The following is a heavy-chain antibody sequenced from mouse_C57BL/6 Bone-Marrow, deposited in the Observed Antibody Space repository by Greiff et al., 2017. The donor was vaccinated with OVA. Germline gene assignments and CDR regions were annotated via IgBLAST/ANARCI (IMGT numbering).Heavy chain of an antibody. CDR1: GFSLTSYG. CDR2: IWSAGST. D-gene: IGHD2-2*01. Sequence: QVQLKESGPGLVAPSQSLSITCTVSGFSLTSYGVHWVRQPPGKGLEWLVVIWSAGSTTYNSALKSRLSISKDNSKSQVFLKMNSLQTDDTAMYYCARHGANYYGDDGGAYYAMDYWGQGTSVTVSS. CDR3: ARHGANYYGDDGGAYYAMDY. J-gene: IGHJ4*01. V-gene: IGHV2-6-1*01.